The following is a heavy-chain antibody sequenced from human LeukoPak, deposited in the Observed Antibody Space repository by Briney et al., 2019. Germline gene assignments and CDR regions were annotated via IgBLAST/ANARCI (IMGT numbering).Heavy chain of an antibody. Sequence: SGTLSLTCTVSGASIISSYWTWIRQSPGEGLEYIGYIYNTVDVNYSPSLRSRVSISIDMSRNQVSLRLNSVTAADTAIYYSARSRNYDITGFNPTHYFDSWGQGALVTVSS. CDR3: ARSRNYDITGFNPTHYFDS. CDR1: GASIISSY. CDR2: IYNTVDV. V-gene: IGHV4-59*01. J-gene: IGHJ4*02. D-gene: IGHD3-9*01.